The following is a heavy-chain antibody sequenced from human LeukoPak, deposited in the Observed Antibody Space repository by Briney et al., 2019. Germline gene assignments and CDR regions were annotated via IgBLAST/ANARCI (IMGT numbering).Heavy chain of an antibody. D-gene: IGHD4-17*01. CDR2: IKHDGSER. CDR3: ARVGYGDGVIDY. CDR1: GFSVSNYW. V-gene: IGHV3-7*01. J-gene: IGHJ4*02. Sequence: GGSLRLSCEASGFSVSNYWMSWVRQDPGKGLEWLANIKHDGSERFHVDSVEGRFSISRDNAKDSLYLQMNNLRAEDTAVYFCARVGYGDGVIDYWGQGTLVTVSS.